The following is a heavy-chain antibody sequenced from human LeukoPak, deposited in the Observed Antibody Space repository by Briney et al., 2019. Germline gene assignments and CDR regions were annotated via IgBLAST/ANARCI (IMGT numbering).Heavy chain of an antibody. CDR1: GYTFTSYG. CDR2: ISAYNGNT. D-gene: IGHD3-3*01. V-gene: IGHV1-18*01. Sequence: GASVKVSCKASGYTFTSYGISWVRQAPGQGLEWMGWISAYNGNTNYAQKLQGRVTMTTDTSTSTAYMELRSLRSDDTAVYYCARDQRFLEWLYRDAFDIWGQGTMVTVSS. J-gene: IGHJ3*02. CDR3: ARDQRFLEWLYRDAFDI.